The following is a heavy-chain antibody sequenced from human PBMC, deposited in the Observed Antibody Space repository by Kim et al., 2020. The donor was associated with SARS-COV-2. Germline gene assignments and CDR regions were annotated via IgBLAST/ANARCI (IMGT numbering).Heavy chain of an antibody. CDR2: ISAYNGNT. Sequence: ASVKVSCKASGYTFTSYGISWVRQAPGQGLEWMGWISAYNGNTNYAQKLQGRVTMTTDTSTSTAYMELRSLRSDDTAVYYCAREWLVDTATYYDYWGQGTLVTVSS. J-gene: IGHJ4*02. CDR1: GYTFTSYG. CDR3: AREWLVDTATYYDY. V-gene: IGHV1-18*04. D-gene: IGHD5-18*01.